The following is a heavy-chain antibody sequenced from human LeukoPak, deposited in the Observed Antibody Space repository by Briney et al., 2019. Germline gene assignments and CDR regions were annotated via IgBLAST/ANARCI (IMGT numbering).Heavy chain of an antibody. Sequence: GGSLRLSCAASGFTFSNYGMHWVRQAPGKGLEWVAVISYDGSNKYYADSVKGRFTISIDNSKSTLYLQMNSLRAEDTAVYYCAKGHYMDVWGKGTTVTVSS. CDR3: AKGHYMDV. CDR2: ISYDGSNK. J-gene: IGHJ6*03. V-gene: IGHV3-30*18. CDR1: GFTFSNYG.